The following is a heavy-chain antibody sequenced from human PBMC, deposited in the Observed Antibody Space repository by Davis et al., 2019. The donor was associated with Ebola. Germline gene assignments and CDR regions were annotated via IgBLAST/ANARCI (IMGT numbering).Heavy chain of an antibody. V-gene: IGHV5-51*01. CDR3: ARPGTAGTVDGFDI. J-gene: IGHJ3*02. CDR1: GYNFITYW. Sequence: GASLKISCKGSGYNFITYWIGWVRQMPGKGLEWMGIIYPGDSDNRYSPSFQGQVTISADKSISTAYLQWRSLKASDTAMYYCARPGTAGTVDGFDIWGQGTMVTVSS. CDR2: IYPGDSDN. D-gene: IGHD1-1*01.